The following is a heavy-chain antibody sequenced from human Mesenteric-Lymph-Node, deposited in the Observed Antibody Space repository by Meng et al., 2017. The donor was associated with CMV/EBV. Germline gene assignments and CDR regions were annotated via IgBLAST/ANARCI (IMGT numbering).Heavy chain of an antibody. CDR2: ISGNGGST. Sequence: GESLKISCAASGFTFRSYGMHWVRQAPGKGLEYVSGISGNGGSTYYADSVKGRFTISRDNSKNTLYLQMNSLRADDTAVYYCARRGLTTVNPVGYDYWGQGTLVTVSS. J-gene: IGHJ4*02. CDR3: ARRGLTTVNPVGYDY. CDR1: GFTFRSYG. V-gene: IGHV3-64*02. D-gene: IGHD4-11*01.